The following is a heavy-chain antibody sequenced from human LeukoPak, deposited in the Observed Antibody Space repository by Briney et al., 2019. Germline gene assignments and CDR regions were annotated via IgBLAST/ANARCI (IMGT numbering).Heavy chain of an antibody. Sequence: SETLSLTCTVSGGSIRSSSSYWGWIRQPPGKGLEWIGSIHYSGSPNYNPSLKSRVTISVDTSKGQFPLKLTSVTAADTAVYYCARPAGYCSTASCYEYFDYWGQGTLVTVSS. CDR3: ARPAGYCSTASCYEYFDY. CDR1: GGSIRSSSSY. V-gene: IGHV4-39*01. CDR2: IHYSGSP. J-gene: IGHJ4*02. D-gene: IGHD2-2*01.